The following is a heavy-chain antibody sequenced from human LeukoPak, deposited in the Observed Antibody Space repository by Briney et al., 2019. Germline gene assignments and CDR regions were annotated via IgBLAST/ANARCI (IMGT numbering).Heavy chain of an antibody. V-gene: IGHV3-21*01. CDR1: GFTFSSYS. CDR2: ISSSSSYI. CDR3: ARGCSTSCYADY. J-gene: IGHJ4*02. D-gene: IGHD2-2*01. Sequence: PGGSLRLSCAASGFTFSSYSMNWVRQAPGKGLEWVSSISSSSSYIYYADSVKGRFTISRDNAKNSLYLQMNSLRAEDTAVYYCARGCSTSCYADYWGRGTLVTVSS.